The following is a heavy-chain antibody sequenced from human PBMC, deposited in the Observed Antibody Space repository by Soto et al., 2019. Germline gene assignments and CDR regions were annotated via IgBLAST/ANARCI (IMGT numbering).Heavy chain of an antibody. CDR3: ANDLVIVVFIRSGGGNDAFDI. CDR2: ISGSGGST. CDR1: GFTFSSYA. D-gene: IGHD3-22*01. J-gene: IGHJ3*02. Sequence: GGSLRLSCAASGFTFSSYAMSWVRQAPGKGLEWVSAISGSGGSTYYADSVQGRFTISRDNSKDTLYLQMNSLRAEDTAGYYCANDLVIVVFIRSGGGNDAFDIWGQGTMVTVSS. V-gene: IGHV3-23*01.